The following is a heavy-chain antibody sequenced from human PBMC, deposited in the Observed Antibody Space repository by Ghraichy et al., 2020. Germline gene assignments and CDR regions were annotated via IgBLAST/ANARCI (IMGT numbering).Heavy chain of an antibody. D-gene: IGHD1-20*01. V-gene: IGHV3-23*01. Sequence: LSLTCAASGFTFSSYAMSWVRQAPGKGLEWVSAISGSGGSTYYADSVKGRFTISRDNSKNTLYLQMNSLRAEDTAVYYCAISLGITGVGATSFDYWGQGTLVTVSS. CDR2: ISGSGGST. CDR1: GFTFSSYA. CDR3: AISLGITGVGATSFDY. J-gene: IGHJ4*02.